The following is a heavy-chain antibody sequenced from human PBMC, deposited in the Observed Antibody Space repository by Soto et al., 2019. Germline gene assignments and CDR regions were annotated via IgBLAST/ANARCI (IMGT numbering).Heavy chain of an antibody. V-gene: IGHV3-30*03. CDR1: GFAFSSYG. J-gene: IGHJ4*02. Sequence: QAQLVESGGGVVQPGRSLRLSCAASGFAFSSYGMHWVRQAPGTGLEWVAVISYDGSLQHYADSVKGRFTISRDNSKNMLLRQMSSLRAEDTAVYYCVSDRGYGHASVPYSWGQGTLVSVSS. CDR3: VSDRGYGHASVPYS. CDR2: ISYDGSLQ. D-gene: IGHD5-18*01.